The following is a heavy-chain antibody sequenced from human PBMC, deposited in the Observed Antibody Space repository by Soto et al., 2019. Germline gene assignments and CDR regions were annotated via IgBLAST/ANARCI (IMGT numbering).Heavy chain of an antibody. J-gene: IGHJ4*02. V-gene: IGHV4-30-4*01. CDR1: GGSISSCDYY. D-gene: IGHD4-17*01. Sequence: SETLSLTCTGSGGSISSCDYYWIWIRQPPGKGLEWIGYIYYSGSTYYNPSLKSRVTISVDTSKNQFSLKLSSVTAADTAVYYCARDRLGTTVLWGQGTLVTVS. CDR3: ARDRLGTTVL. CDR2: IYYSGST.